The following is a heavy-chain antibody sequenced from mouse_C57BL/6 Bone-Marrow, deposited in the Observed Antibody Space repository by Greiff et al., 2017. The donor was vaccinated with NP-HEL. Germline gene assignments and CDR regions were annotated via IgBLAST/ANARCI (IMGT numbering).Heavy chain of an antibody. Sequence: QVQLKESGAELASPGASVTLSCKASGYTFTDHIMNWVKKRPGQGLEWIGRIYPVSGETNYNQKFMGKATFSVDRYSSTVYMVLNSLTSEDPTVYYCGWISYYGSYFDYWGQGTTLPVSS. J-gene: IGHJ2*01. D-gene: IGHD1-1*01. CDR2: IYPVSGET. V-gene: IGHV1-11*01. CDR1: GYTFTDHI. CDR3: GWISYYGSYFDY.